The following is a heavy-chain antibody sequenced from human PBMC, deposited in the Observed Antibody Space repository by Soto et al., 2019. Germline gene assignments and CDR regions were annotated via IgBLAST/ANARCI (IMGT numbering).Heavy chain of an antibody. Sequence: QVQLQQWGAGLLKPSETLSLTCAVYGGSFSGYYWSWIRQPPGKGLEWIGEINHSGSTNYNPSLKSRVTLSVDTSKNQFSLKLSSGTAADTAVYYCARAVRVRRRPTYSGSQSDAFDIWGQGTMVTVSS. CDR2: INHSGST. V-gene: IGHV4-34*01. CDR1: GGSFSGYY. D-gene: IGHD1-26*01. CDR3: ARAVRVRRRPTYSGSQSDAFDI. J-gene: IGHJ3*02.